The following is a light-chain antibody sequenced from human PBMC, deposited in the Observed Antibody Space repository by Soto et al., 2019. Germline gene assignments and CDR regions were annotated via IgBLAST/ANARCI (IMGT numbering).Light chain of an antibody. V-gene: IGLV1-40*01. Sequence: QSVLTQPPSVSGAPGQRVTISCTGSSSSIGGGYDVHWYQQIPGRAPKLLIYANRNRPSGVPDRFSGSKSGTSASLAITGLQTEDEADYYCAAWDDILNGYVFGDGTKLTVL. CDR3: AAWDDILNGYV. CDR2: ANR. J-gene: IGLJ1*01. CDR1: SSSIGGGYD.